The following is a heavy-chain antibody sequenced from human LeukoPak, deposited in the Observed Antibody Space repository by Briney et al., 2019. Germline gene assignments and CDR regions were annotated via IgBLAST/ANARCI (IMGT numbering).Heavy chain of an antibody. Sequence: GGSLRLSCAASGVISSGYWMHWVRQAPGKGLEWVSAISGSGGSTYYADSVKGRFTISRDNSKNTLYLQMNSLRAEDTAVYYCATPSGVSWFDPWGQGTLVTVSS. CDR3: ATPSGVSWFDP. J-gene: IGHJ5*02. CDR1: GVISSGYW. V-gene: IGHV3-23*01. CDR2: ISGSGGST.